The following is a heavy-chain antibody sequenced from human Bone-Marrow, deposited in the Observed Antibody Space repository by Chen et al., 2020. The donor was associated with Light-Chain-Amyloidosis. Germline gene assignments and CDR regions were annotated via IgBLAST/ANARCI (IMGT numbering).Heavy chain of an antibody. V-gene: IGHV3-30*04. CDR2: ISYDGNNK. CDR1: GFNFIGYA. D-gene: IGHD3-22*01. J-gene: IGHJ4*02. Sequence: QVHLVESGGGVVQPGVSLRLSCAASGFNFIGYALHWVRQAPGKGLEWVAFISYDGNNKFYAYSVKGRFTVSRDNTKNTLHLQMNSLGAEDTAVYYCARDPHSSGYYGYFDFWGQGTLVTVSS. CDR3: ARDPHSSGYYGYFDF.